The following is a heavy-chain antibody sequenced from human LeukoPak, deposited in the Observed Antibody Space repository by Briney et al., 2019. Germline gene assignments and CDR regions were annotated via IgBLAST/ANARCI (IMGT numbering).Heavy chain of an antibody. D-gene: IGHD1-26*01. Sequence: PGGSLRLSCTASGFTFSSYDMHWVRQGTGKGLEWVSAIGTAGDTYYGGSVKGRFTISRENAKNSLYLQMNSLRAEDTAVYYCAKDRATSGYWGQGTLVTVSS. V-gene: IGHV3-13*01. J-gene: IGHJ4*02. CDR3: AKDRATSGY. CDR1: GFTFSSYD. CDR2: IGTAGDT.